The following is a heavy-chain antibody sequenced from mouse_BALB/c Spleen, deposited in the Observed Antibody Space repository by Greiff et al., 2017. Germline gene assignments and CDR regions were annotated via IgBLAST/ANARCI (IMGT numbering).Heavy chain of an antibody. CDR1: GFTFSSYG. J-gene: IGHJ2*01. D-gene: IGHD2-1*01. Sequence: EVMLVESGGDLVKPGGSLKLSCAASGFTFSSYGMSWVRQTPDKRLGWVATISSGGSYTYYPDSVKGRFTISRDNAKNTLYLQMSSLKSEDTAMYYCARQQGLYYGNYVDYWGQGTTLTVSS. V-gene: IGHV5-6*01. CDR2: ISSGGSYT. CDR3: ARQQGLYYGNYVDY.